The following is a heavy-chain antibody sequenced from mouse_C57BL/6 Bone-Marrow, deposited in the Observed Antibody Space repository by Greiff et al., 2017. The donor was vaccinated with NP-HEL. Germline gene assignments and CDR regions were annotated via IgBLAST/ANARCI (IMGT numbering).Heavy chain of an antibody. V-gene: IGHV1-26*01. D-gene: IGHD1-1*01. CDR3: AREFIYYYGSSFDY. Sequence: EVQLQQSGPELVKPGASVKISCKASGYTFTDYYMNWVKQSHGKSLEWIGDINPNNGGTSYNQKFKGKATLTVDKSSSTAYMELHSLTSEDSAVYYCAREFIYYYGSSFDYWGQGTTLTVSS. CDR2: INPNNGGT. CDR1: GYTFTDYY. J-gene: IGHJ2*01.